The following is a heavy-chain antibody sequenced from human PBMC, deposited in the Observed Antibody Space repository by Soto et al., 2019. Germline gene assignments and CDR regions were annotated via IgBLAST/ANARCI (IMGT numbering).Heavy chain of an antibody. D-gene: IGHD3-3*01. Sequence: GGSLRLSCAASGFTFSSYSMNWVRQAPGKGLEWVSYISSSSSTIYYADSVKGRFTISRDNAKNSLYLQMNSLRDEDTAVYYCAREYYDFWSGYYLGYYYGMDVWGQGTTVTVSS. CDR2: ISSSSSTI. V-gene: IGHV3-48*02. CDR1: GFTFSSYS. J-gene: IGHJ6*02. CDR3: AREYYDFWSGYYLGYYYGMDV.